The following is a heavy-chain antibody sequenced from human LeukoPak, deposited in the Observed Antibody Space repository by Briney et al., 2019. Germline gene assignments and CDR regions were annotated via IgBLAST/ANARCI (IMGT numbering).Heavy chain of an antibody. CDR1: GGSISSPNW. J-gene: IGHJ4*02. Sequence: PSETLSLTCAVSGGSISSPNWWSWVRQPPGKGLEWIGEIYHSGMTNYKTSLKSQVTISVDESKNQFSLKLSSVTAADTAVYYCARDLVENSRGHDFWGQGILVIVSS. D-gene: IGHD2-15*01. CDR3: ARDLVENSRGHDF. V-gene: IGHV4-4*02. CDR2: IYHSGMT.